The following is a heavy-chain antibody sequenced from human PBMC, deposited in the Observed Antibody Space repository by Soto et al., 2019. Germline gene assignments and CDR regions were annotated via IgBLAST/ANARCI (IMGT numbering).Heavy chain of an antibody. V-gene: IGHV1-2*02. CDR2: ISPNSGVT. Sequence: ASVKVSCKTSGYKFIDYNVYRVRQAPGQGLEWMGWISPNSGVTKYDPAFQGRITMTRDTSIGTAYLELSDLRSGDTALYFCGRDRFCSGDTCSGSIDYWGQGTLVTVSS. J-gene: IGHJ4*02. D-gene: IGHD2-15*01. CDR1: GYKFIDYN. CDR3: GRDRFCSGDTCSGSIDY.